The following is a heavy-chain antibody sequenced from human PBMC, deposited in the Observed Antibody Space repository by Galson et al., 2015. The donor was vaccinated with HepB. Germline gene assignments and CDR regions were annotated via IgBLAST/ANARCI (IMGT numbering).Heavy chain of an antibody. CDR3: ARDDSGYEYYGMDV. CDR2: ISSSSRYI. J-gene: IGHJ6*02. V-gene: IGHV3-21*01. Sequence: SLRLSCAASGFTFSSYSMNWVRQAPGKGLEWVSSISSSSRYIYYADSVKGRFTISRDNAKNSLYLQMNSLRAEDTAVYYCARDDSGYEYYGMDVWGQGTTVTVSS. D-gene: IGHD6-19*01. CDR1: GFTFSSYS.